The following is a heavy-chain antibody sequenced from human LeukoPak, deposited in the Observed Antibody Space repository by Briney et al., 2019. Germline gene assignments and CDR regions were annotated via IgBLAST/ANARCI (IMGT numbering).Heavy chain of an antibody. J-gene: IGHJ4*02. CDR1: GYTFTSYG. Sequence: GASVKVPCKASGYTFTSYGITWVRQAPGQGLEWMGWISVETGNTKYAQKFQDRLTMTTDTSTSTAYMELTSLRSDDTALYYCARDRTPYASGRNGLDYWGQGTLVTVSS. CDR2: ISVETGNT. CDR3: ARDRTPYASGRNGLDY. D-gene: IGHD3-10*01. V-gene: IGHV1-18*01.